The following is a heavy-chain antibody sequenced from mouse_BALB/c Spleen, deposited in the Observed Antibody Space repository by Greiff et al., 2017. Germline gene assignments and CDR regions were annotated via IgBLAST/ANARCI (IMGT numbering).Heavy chain of an antibody. CDR2: IYPYNGGT. CDR1: GYTFTDYN. CDR3: ARSGNYYFDY. J-gene: IGHJ2*01. D-gene: IGHD2-1*01. V-gene: IGHV1S29*02. Sequence: VQLKESGPELVKPGASVKISCKASGYTFTDYNMHWVKQSHGKSLEWIGYIYPYNGGTVYNQKFKSKATLTVDNSSSTAYMELRSLTSEDSAVYYCARSGNYYFDYWGQGTTLTVSS.